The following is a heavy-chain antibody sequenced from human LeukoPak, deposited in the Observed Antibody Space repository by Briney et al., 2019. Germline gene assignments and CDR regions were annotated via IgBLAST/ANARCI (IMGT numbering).Heavy chain of an antibody. J-gene: IGHJ4*02. CDR3: ARARGSGYPDY. D-gene: IGHD3-3*01. V-gene: IGHV4-59*01. CDR2: ISYSGST. CDR1: GGSISSYY. Sequence: SETLSLTCTVSGGSISSYYWSWIRQPPGKGLEWIGYISYSGSTNYNPSLKSRVTISVDTPKNQFSLKLSSVTAADTAVYYCARARGSGYPDYWGQGTLVTVSS.